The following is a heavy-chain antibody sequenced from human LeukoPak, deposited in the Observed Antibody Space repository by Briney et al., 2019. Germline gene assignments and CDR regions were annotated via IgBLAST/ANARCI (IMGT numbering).Heavy chain of an antibody. V-gene: IGHV3-23*01. CDR3: ASSIVRGGYGDYDY. J-gene: IGHJ4*02. CDR1: GFTFSDCV. Sequence: GGSLRLSCAASGFTFSDCVMSWVRQAPGKGLEWVSAISGSGDSTYYSDSVKARFTSSRDNSRNTLYLQIHSLRVEDTAIYYCASSIVRGGYGDYDYWGQGTQVIVSS. D-gene: IGHD3-10*01. CDR2: ISGSGDST.